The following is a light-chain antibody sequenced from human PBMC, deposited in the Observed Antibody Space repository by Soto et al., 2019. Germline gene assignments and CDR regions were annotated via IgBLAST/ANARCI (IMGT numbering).Light chain of an antibody. V-gene: IGLV2-23*01. CDR1: FSDVGSYNL. CDR2: EDT. CDR3: CSYAGSSTVV. J-gene: IGLJ2*01. Sequence: HSALTQPASVSGSPGQSITISCTGTFSDVGSYNLVSWYQQHPGKAPKLMIYEDTKRPSGVSNRVSGSKSGYTASLTISGLQAEDEADYYCCSYAGSSTVVFGGGTKLTVL.